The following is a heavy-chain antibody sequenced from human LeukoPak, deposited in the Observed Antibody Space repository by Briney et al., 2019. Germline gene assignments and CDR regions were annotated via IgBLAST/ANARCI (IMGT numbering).Heavy chain of an antibody. CDR1: GHTFTVYY. D-gene: IGHD6-13*01. J-gene: IGHJ6*03. Sequence: ASVKVSCKASGHTFTVYYIHWVRQAPGQGLEWMGWISAYNGNTNYAQKLQGRVTMTTDTSTSTAYMELRSLRSDDTAVYYCARDSAADWYYYYYYMDVWGKGTTVTVSS. CDR3: ARDSAADWYYYYYYMDV. V-gene: IGHV1-18*04. CDR2: ISAYNGNT.